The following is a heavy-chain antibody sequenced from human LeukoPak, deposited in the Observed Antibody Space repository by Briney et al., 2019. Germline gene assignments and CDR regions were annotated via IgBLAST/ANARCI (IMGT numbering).Heavy chain of an antibody. Sequence: GGSLRLSCAAFGFSFSRHWMSWVRHTPGKGLEWVANINQDGGTKYYRDFAKGRFTISRDNAQNSLYLQINSLRAEDTAVYYCAREKGTLIRAMAFEMWGQGTMVTVSS. CDR2: INQDGGTK. V-gene: IGHV3-7*01. D-gene: IGHD3-10*01. J-gene: IGHJ3*02. CDR3: AREKGTLIRAMAFEM. CDR1: GFSFSRHW.